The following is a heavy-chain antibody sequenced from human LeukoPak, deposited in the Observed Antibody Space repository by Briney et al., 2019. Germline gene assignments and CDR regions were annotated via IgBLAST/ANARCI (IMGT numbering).Heavy chain of an antibody. D-gene: IGHD3-22*01. CDR3: ARTYYYDSSGYPFQLSDAFDI. CDR2: IIPIFHTA. J-gene: IGHJ3*02. Sequence: ASVKVSCKASGGTFISYAISWVRQAPGQGLEWMGGIIPIFHTADYAQKFQGRVTITADESTSTVYMELSRLRSEDTAMYYCARTYYYDSSGYPFQLSDAFDIWGQGTMVTVSS. V-gene: IGHV1-69*13. CDR1: GGTFISYA.